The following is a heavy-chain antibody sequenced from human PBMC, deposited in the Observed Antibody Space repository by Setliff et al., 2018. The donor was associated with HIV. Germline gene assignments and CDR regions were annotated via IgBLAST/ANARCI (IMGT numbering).Heavy chain of an antibody. CDR3: ARDGVPGTAVAGTNLF. J-gene: IGHJ4*02. CDR1: GFTFSDFT. D-gene: IGHD6-19*01. CDR2: ISSSSSYI. Sequence: LRLSCAASGFTFSDFTMNWVRQAPGEGLEWVASISSSSSYIFYADSVKGRFTISRDNAKNSLFLQMNSLRAEDTAVFYCARDGVPGTAVAGTNLFWGQGTLGTVSS. V-gene: IGHV3-21*01.